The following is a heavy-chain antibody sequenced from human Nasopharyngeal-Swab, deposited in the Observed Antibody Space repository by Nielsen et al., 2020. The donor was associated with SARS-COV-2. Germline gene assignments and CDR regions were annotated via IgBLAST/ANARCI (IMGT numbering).Heavy chain of an antibody. CDR2: ISGSGDST. V-gene: IGHV3-23*01. Sequence: GESLKISCGASGTRFRRFAVSWVRQAPGKGLEWVSGISGSGDSTYSPDSVKGRFTLSRDNSKNALYLQMNSLRAEDTAIYDCARVPYSGTYKVFDYWGQGTLVTVSS. CDR1: GTRFRRFA. J-gene: IGHJ4*02. D-gene: IGHD1-26*01. CDR3: ARVPYSGTYKVFDY.